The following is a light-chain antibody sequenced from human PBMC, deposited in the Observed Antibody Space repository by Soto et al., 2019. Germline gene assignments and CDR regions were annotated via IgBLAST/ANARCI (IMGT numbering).Light chain of an antibody. CDR3: MQDLHTPIN. J-gene: IGKJ4*01. Sequence: EIVMTQSPLSLPVTPGESASISCRSTQSLLHTNGHNYLDWYLQKPGKSPQLLIFLSSNRASGVPDRFSGSGSGTHFKLNISRVRTEDVGLYFCMQDLHTPINFGGETKVEIK. CDR1: QSLLHTNGHNY. V-gene: IGKV2-28*01. CDR2: LSS.